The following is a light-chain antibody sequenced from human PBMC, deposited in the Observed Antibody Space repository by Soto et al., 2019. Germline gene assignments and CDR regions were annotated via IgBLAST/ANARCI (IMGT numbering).Light chain of an antibody. CDR1: QSVNSN. CDR2: GAS. V-gene: IGKV3-15*01. J-gene: IGKJ1*01. CDR3: QQYNNWPPG. Sequence: ELVMTQSPATLSVSPGERATLSCRASQSVNSNLAWYQQKPGLAPRLLISGASTRATGIPARFSGSGSGTEFTLNISSLQSEDFAVYCCQQYNNWPPGFGQGTKVEIK.